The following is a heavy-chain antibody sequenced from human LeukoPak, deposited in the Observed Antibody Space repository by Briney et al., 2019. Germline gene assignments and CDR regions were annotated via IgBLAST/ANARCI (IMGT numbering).Heavy chain of an antibody. CDR1: GYTFTGYY. Sequence: ASVKVSCKASGYTFTGYYMHWVRRAPGQGLEWMGRINPNSGGTNYAQKFQGRVTMTRDTSISTAYMELSRLRSDDTAVYYCSNSDILTGYYPDVWGKGTTVTVSS. D-gene: IGHD3-9*01. V-gene: IGHV1-2*06. CDR2: INPNSGGT. CDR3: SNSDILTGYYPDV. J-gene: IGHJ6*04.